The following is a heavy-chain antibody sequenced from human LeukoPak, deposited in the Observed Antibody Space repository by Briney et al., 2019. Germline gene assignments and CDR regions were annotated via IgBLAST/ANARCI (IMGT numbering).Heavy chain of an antibody. Sequence: GGSLRLSCAASGFTFSNSWMQWVRQVPGKGLVWVSRINTDGTSTSCADSVRGRFIISRDNAKNTLYLQMNSLRAEDTAVYYCARPQQGGTTRSHGLAVWGQGTTVTVSS. J-gene: IGHJ6*02. D-gene: IGHD2-2*01. CDR2: INTDGTST. V-gene: IGHV3-74*01. CDR1: GFTFSNSW. CDR3: ARPQQGGTTRSHGLAV.